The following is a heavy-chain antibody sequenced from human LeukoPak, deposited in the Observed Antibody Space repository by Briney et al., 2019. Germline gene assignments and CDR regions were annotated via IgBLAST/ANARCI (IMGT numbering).Heavy chain of an antibody. V-gene: IGHV4-34*01. Sequence: SETLSLTCAVYGGSFSGYYWSWIRQPPGKGLEWIGEINHSGSTNYNPSLKSRVTISVDTSKNQFSLKLSSVTAADTAVYYCAREWGSGPRSFQHWGQGTLVTVSS. CDR1: GGSFSGYY. D-gene: IGHD3-10*01. J-gene: IGHJ1*01. CDR3: AREWGSGPRSFQH. CDR2: INHSGST.